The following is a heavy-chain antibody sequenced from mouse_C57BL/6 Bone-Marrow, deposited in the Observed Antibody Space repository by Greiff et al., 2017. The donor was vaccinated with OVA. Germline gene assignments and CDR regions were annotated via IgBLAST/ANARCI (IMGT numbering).Heavy chain of an antibody. CDR1: GYTFTSYW. V-gene: IGHV1-50*01. CDR2: IDPSDSYT. D-gene: IGHD2-4*01. CDR3: ASFNEYETWDY. Sequence: QVQLQQPGAELVKPGASVKLSCKASGYTFTSYWMQWVKQRPGQGLEWIGEIDPSDSYTNYNQKFKGKATLTVDTSSSTAYMQLSSLTSEDSAVYYCASFNEYETWDYWGQGTSVTVSS. J-gene: IGHJ4*01.